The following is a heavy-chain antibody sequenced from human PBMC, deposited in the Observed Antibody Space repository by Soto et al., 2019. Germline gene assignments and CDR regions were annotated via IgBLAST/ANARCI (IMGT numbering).Heavy chain of an antibody. J-gene: IGHJ6*02. CDR2: INAGNGST. Sequence: GASVKVSCKASGYTFTSYAMHWVRQAPGQRLEWMGWINAGNGSTKYSQKFQGRVTITRDTSASTAYMELSSLRSEDTAVYYCAGTRHYYYYGMDVWGQGTTVTVSS. CDR1: GYTFTSYA. CDR3: AGTRHYYYYGMDV. V-gene: IGHV1-3*01.